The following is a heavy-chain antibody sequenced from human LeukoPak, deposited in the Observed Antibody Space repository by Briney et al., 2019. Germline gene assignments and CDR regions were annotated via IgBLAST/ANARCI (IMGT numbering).Heavy chain of an antibody. D-gene: IGHD3-10*01. CDR2: IIPIFGTA. CDR1: GGTFSSYA. J-gene: IGHJ6*03. Sequence: SVKVSCKASGGTFSSYAISWVRQAPGQGLEWMGGIIPIFGTANYAQKFQGRVTITADKSTSTAYMELSSLRSEDTAVYYCARDLYYYGSGSYLTAPTNYYYYYYMDVRGKGTTVTVSS. V-gene: IGHV1-69*06. CDR3: ARDLYYYGSGSYLTAPTNYYYYYYMDV.